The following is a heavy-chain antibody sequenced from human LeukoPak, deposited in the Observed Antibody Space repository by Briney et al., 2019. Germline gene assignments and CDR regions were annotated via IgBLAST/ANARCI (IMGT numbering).Heavy chain of an antibody. CDR3: ARYSGYCSSTSCYTVAAFDI. D-gene: IGHD2-2*02. V-gene: IGHV1-2*02. Sequence: ASVKVSCKASGYTFTGYYMHWVRQAPGQGLEWMGWINPNSGGTNYAQKFQGRVTMTRDTSISTAYMELSRLRSDDTAAYYCARYSGYCSSTSCYTVAAFDIWGQGTMVTVSS. CDR2: INPNSGGT. CDR1: GYTFTGYY. J-gene: IGHJ3*02.